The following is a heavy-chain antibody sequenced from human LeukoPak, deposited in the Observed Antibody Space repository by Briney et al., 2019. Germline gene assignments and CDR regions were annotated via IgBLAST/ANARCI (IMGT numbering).Heavy chain of an antibody. CDR2: ITGSGGRT. D-gene: IGHD3-10*01. CDR3: ARSHSNTVRGVGDS. Sequence: GGSLRLSCAASGFAFSSYAMNWVRQAPGKGLEWVSAITGSGGRTYYADSVKGRFTISRDNAKNTLYLQMNSLRVEDTALYYCARSHSNTVRGVGDSWGQGTLVTVPS. V-gene: IGHV3-23*01. J-gene: IGHJ4*02. CDR1: GFAFSSYA.